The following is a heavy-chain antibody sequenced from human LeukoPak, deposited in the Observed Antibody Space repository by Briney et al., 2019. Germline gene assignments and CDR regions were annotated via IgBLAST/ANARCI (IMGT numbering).Heavy chain of an antibody. Sequence: SETLSLTCAVSGGSITCGNWWSWVRQPPGKGLEWIGEIYHSGSTNYNPSLKSRVTISVDKSKNQFSLILNSVTAADTAVYYCARGVPAAGSIRFDPWGQGTLVTVSS. CDR3: ARGVPAAGSIRFDP. D-gene: IGHD6-13*01. CDR2: IYHSGST. V-gene: IGHV4-4*02. CDR1: GGSITCGNW. J-gene: IGHJ5*02.